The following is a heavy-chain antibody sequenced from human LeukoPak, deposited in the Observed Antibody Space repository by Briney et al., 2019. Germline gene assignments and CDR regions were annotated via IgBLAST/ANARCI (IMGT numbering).Heavy chain of an antibody. J-gene: IGHJ4*02. CDR1: GYSISSGYY. Sequence: SETLSLTCAVSGYSISSGYYWGWIRQPPGKGLEWIGSIYHSGSTYYNPSLKSRATISVDTSKNQFSLKLSSVTAADTAVYYCARAPSYDFWSGYFDYWGQGTLVTVSS. CDR3: ARAPSYDFWSGYFDY. CDR2: IYHSGST. V-gene: IGHV4-38-2*01. D-gene: IGHD3-3*01.